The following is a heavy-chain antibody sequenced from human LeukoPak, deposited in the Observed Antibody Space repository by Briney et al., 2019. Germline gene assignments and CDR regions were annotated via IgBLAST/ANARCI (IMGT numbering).Heavy chain of an antibody. J-gene: IGHJ6*03. CDR2: ISTYNGNT. V-gene: IGHV1-18*01. CDR3: AIPAKGAYFYYYMDV. CDR1: SYRSSNYG. Sequence: GASVKVSCKASSYRSSNYGITWVRQAPGHGLEWMGWISTYNGNTQYAQNLQGRVTLTTDSSTNTAYMELRSLTSDDTAVYYCAIPAKGAYFYYYMDVWGEGTSVTVSS.